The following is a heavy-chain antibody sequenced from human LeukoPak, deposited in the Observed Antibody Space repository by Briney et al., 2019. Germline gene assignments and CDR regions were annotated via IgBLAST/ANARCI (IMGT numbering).Heavy chain of an antibody. D-gene: IGHD2-2*02. CDR3: ARRPGGLGYCSSTSCYKWAVGAFDI. CDR1: GGSFSGYY. Sequence: PSETLSLTCAVYGGSFSGYYWSWIRQPPGKGLEWIGEINHSGSTNYNPSLKSRVTISVDTSKNQFSLKLSSVTAADTAVYYCARRPGGLGYCSSTSCYKWAVGAFDIWGQGTMVTVSS. J-gene: IGHJ3*02. V-gene: IGHV4-34*01. CDR2: INHSGST.